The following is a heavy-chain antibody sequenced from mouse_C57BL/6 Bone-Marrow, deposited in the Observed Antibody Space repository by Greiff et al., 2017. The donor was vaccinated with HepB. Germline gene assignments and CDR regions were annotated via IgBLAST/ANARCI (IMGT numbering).Heavy chain of an antibody. CDR1: GYAFSSSW. CDR3: YDGSYYAMDY. CDR2: IYPGDGDT. D-gene: IGHD2-3*01. J-gene: IGHJ4*01. V-gene: IGHV1-82*01. Sequence: QVQLQQSGPELVKPGASVKISCKASGYAFSSSWMNWVKQRPGKGLEWIGRIYPGDGDTNYNGKFKGKATLTADKSSSTAYMQLSSLTSEDSAVYFCYDGSYYAMDYWGQGTSVTVSS.